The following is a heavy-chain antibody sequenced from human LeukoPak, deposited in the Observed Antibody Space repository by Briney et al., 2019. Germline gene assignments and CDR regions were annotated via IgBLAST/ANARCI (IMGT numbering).Heavy chain of an antibody. J-gene: IGHJ1*01. CDR1: GGTFTNFA. CDR2: IIPMFGKT. V-gene: IGHV1-69*04. CDR3: ARSLAATEGGS. D-gene: IGHD2-15*01. Sequence: SVKVSCKASGGTFTNFAFSWVRQAPGEGLEWLGRIIPMFGKTNYAQRFQGRLTITADTSSSTTYMELSSLTSEDTAIYFCARSLAATEGGSWGQGTLVTVSS.